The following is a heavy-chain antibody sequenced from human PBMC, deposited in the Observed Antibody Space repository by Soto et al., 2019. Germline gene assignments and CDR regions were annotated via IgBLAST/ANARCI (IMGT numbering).Heavy chain of an antibody. CDR2: IYYSGST. CDR3: ARVGLGSYYYYGMDV. CDR1: GGSISSYY. J-gene: IGHJ6*02. V-gene: IGHV4-59*01. D-gene: IGHD7-27*01. Sequence: QVQLQESGPGLVKPSETLSLTCTVSGGSISSYYWSWIRQPPGKGLEWIGYIYYSGSTNYNPSLKSRCTIXXDXSXXQFSVTLSSVTAADTAVYYCARVGLGSYYYYGMDVWGQGTTVTVSS.